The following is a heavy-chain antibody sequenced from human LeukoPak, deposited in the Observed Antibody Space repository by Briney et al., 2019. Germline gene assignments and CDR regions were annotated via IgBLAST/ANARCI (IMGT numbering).Heavy chain of an antibody. CDR3: ARDTAMGHRAFDI. CDR1: GFTFSSYG. V-gene: IGHV3-21*01. CDR2: ISSSSSYI. Sequence: AGGSLRLSCAASGFTFSSYGMNWVRQAPGKGLEWVSSISSSSSYIYYADSVKGRFIISRDNAKNSLYLQMNSLRAEDTAVYYCARDTAMGHRAFDIWGQGTMVTVSS. J-gene: IGHJ3*02. D-gene: IGHD5-18*01.